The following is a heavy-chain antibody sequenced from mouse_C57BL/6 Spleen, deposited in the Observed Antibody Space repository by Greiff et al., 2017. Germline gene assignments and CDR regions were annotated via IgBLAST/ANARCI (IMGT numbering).Heavy chain of an antibody. V-gene: IGHV5-16*01. D-gene: IGHD1-1*01. CDR3: ASYYYGSYWYFDV. CDR1: GFTFSDYY. J-gene: IGHJ1*03. Sequence: EVKLVESEGGLVQPGSSMKLSCTASGFTFSDYYMAWVRQVPEKGLEWVANINYDGSSTYYLDSLKSRFIISRDNAKNILYLQMSSLKSEDTATYYCASYYYGSYWYFDVWGTGTTVTVSS. CDR2: INYDGSST.